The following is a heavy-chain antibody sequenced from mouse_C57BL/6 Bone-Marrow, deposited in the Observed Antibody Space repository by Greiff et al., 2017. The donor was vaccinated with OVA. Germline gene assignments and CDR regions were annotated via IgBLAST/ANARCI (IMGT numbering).Heavy chain of an antibody. CDR1: GYTFTSYW. Sequence: QVQLQQPGAELVKPGASVQLSCKASGYTFTSYWMHWVKQRPGQGLEWIGMIHPNSGSTNYNEKFKSKATLTVDKSSSTAYMQLSSLTSEDSAVYYGARSLYDYDCIAYWGQGTLVTVSA. D-gene: IGHD2-4*01. CDR2: IHPNSGST. CDR3: ARSLYDYDCIAY. J-gene: IGHJ3*01. V-gene: IGHV1-64*01.